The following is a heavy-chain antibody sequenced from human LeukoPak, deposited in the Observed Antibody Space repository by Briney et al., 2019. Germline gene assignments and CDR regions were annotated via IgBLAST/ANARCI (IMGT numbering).Heavy chain of an antibody. Sequence: GGSLRLSCAASGFTFSSYAMNWVRQAPGKGLEWVSTVSGSGDSTYYSDSVKGRFSISRDNSKNTLYLQMNSLRAEDTAIYYCAKDSGAAIDHFDYWGQGTLVTVSS. CDR2: VSGSGDST. CDR1: GFTFSSYA. CDR3: AKDSGAAIDHFDY. V-gene: IGHV3-23*01. J-gene: IGHJ4*02. D-gene: IGHD3-9*01.